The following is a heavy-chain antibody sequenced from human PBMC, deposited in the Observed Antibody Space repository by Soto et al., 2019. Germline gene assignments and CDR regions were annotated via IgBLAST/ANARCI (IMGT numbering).Heavy chain of an antibody. CDR1: GGSISSYY. CDR3: ARRYGYYFDY. V-gene: IGHV4-59*08. D-gene: IGHD4-17*01. CDR2: IYYSGST. Sequence: QVQLQESGXXLXKPSETLSLTCTVSGGSISSYYWSWIRQPPGKGLEWIGYIYYSGSTNYNPSLKSRVTISVDTSKNQLSLKLSSVTAADTAVYYCARRYGYYFDYWGQGTLVTVSS. J-gene: IGHJ4*02.